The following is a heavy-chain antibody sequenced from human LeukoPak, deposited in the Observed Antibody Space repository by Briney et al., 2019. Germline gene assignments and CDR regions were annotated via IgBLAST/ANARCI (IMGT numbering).Heavy chain of an antibody. CDR2: LQFDGSNK. CDR3: AKDRGSSVYVEHFDY. D-gene: IGHD5/OR15-5a*01. Sequence: PGGSLRLSCAASGFTFSDYGMHWVRQAPGKGLEWVAFLQFDGSNKNYGDSVKGRFTISRDNSKHTLYLQMNNLRSEDTAVYYCAKDRGSSVYVEHFDYWGQGTLVTVSS. V-gene: IGHV3-30*02. J-gene: IGHJ4*02. CDR1: GFTFSDYG.